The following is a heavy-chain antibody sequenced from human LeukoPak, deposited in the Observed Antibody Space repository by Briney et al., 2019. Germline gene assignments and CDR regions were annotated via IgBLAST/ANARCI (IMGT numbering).Heavy chain of an antibody. D-gene: IGHD1-1*01. Sequence: VASVKVSCKASKDTFTVYYMHWVRQAPGQGLRWMGWINPNSGDTNYAEKFQGRITMTRDTSISTAYMELSRLRSDDTAVYYCASQMGGTVFDYWGQGTLVTVSS. CDR3: ASQMGGTVFDY. CDR1: KDTFTVYY. CDR2: INPNSGDT. V-gene: IGHV1-2*02. J-gene: IGHJ4*02.